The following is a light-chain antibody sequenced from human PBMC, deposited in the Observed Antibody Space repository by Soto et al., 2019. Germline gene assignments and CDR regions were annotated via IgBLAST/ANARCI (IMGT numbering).Light chain of an antibody. CDR3: QQYNNWPPIT. Sequence: EIVMTQSRATLSVSPGERATLSCRASQSVSSNLAWYQQKPGQAPRLLIYSASTRATGIPARFSGSGSGTEFTLTISSQQSEDFAVYYCQQYNNWPPITFGQGTRLEMK. CDR2: SAS. CDR1: QSVSSN. V-gene: IGKV3-15*01. J-gene: IGKJ5*01.